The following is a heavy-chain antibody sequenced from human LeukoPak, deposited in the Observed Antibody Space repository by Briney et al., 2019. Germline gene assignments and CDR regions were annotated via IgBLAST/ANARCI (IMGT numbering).Heavy chain of an antibody. CDR3: AKESPHFDY. CDR2: ISGTGGTT. Sequence: PGGSLRLSCAASGFTFGSYAMSWVRQAPGKGLEWVSTISGTGGTTYYVDSVRGRFTISTDNSKNMVYLQMNSLRAEDTALYYCAKESPHFDYWGQGTLVTVSS. J-gene: IGHJ4*02. V-gene: IGHV3-23*01. CDR1: GFTFGSYA.